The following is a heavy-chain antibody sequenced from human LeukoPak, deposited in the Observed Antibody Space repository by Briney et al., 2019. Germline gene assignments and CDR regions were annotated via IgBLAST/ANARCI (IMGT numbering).Heavy chain of an antibody. CDR1: GFTFSDYY. J-gene: IGHJ3*02. CDR3: ARDRTHYDFWRGPTRDAFDI. CDR2: ISSSGSTI. Sequence: GGSLRLSCAASGFTFSDYYMSWIRQAPGKGLEWVSHISSSGSTIYYADSVKGRFTISRDNAKNSLYLQMNSLRAEDTAVYYCARDRTHYDFWRGPTRDAFDIWGQGTMVTVSS. D-gene: IGHD3-3*01. V-gene: IGHV3-11*04.